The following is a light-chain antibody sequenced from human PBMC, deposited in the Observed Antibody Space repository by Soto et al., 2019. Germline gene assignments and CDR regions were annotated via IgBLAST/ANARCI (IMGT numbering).Light chain of an antibody. J-gene: IGLJ1*01. V-gene: IGLV2-14*01. Sequence: QSALTQPASVSGSLGQSITISCTGTSSDVGAYNYVSWYQQQPGKAPKLMISEVSNRPSGVSNRFSGSKSGNTASLIISGLQAEDEADYYCCSFTSITTYVFGTGSNLTVL. CDR1: SSDVGAYNY. CDR2: EVS. CDR3: CSFTSITTYV.